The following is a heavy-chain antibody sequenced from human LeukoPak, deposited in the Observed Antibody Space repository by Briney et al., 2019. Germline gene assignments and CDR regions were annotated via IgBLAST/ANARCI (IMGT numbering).Heavy chain of an antibody. CDR2: IYYGGST. Sequence: SETLSLTCTVYSGSISSSSYYWGWIRQPPGKGLEWMGSIYYGGSTYYNPSLKSRVTISVDTSKNQFSLKLSSVTAADTAVYYCARGPSRYDFWSGHNQAFDIWGQGTMVTFSS. V-gene: IGHV4-39*07. CDR1: SGSISSSSYY. CDR3: ARGPSRYDFWSGHNQAFDI. D-gene: IGHD3-3*01. J-gene: IGHJ3*02.